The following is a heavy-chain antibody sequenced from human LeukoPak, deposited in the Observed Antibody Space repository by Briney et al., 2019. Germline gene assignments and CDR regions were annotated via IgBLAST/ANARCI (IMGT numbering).Heavy chain of an antibody. V-gene: IGHV4-34*01. CDR3: ARGPRQQLVLLRFDP. CDR2: INHSGST. J-gene: IGHJ5*02. Sequence: PSETLSLTCAVYGGSFSGHYWSWIRQPPGKGLEWIGEINHSGSTNYNPSLKSRVTISVDTSKNQFSLKLSSVTAADTAVYYCARGPRQQLVLLRFDPWSQGTLVTVSS. D-gene: IGHD6-13*01. CDR1: GGSFSGHY.